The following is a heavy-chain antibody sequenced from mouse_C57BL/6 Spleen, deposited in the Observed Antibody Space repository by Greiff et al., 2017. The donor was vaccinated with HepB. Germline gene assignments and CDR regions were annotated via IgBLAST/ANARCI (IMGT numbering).Heavy chain of an antibody. J-gene: IGHJ2*01. CDR3: ARQAITTVVATDYFDY. D-gene: IGHD1-1*01. Sequence: VQLQQSGPELVKPGASVKISCKAYGYAFSSSWMNWVKQRPGKGLEWIGRIYPGDGDTNYNGKFKGKATLTADKSSSTAYMQLSSLTSEDSAVYFCARQAITTVVATDYFDYWGQGTTLTVSS. CDR1: GYAFSSSW. CDR2: IYPGDGDT. V-gene: IGHV1-82*01.